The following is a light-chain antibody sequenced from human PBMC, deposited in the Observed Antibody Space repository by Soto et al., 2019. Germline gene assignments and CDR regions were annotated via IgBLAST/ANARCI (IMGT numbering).Light chain of an antibody. CDR2: DNS. V-gene: IGLV1-51*01. CDR1: SSNVGNNY. Sequence: QSVLTQPPSVSAAPGQKVTISCSGSSSNVGNNYVSWYQHLPGTAPKLLIYDNSQRPSGIPARFSGSKSGTSATLGITGLQTGDEADYYCGTWDSSLSAGVFGGGTKLTVL. CDR3: GTWDSSLSAGV. J-gene: IGLJ2*01.